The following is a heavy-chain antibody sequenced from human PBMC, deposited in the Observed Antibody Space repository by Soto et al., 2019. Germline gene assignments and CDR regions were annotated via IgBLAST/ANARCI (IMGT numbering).Heavy chain of an antibody. V-gene: IGHV3-23*01. Sequence: PGGSLRLSCAASGFTFSSYAMSWVRQAPGKGLEWVSAISGSGGSTYYADSVKGRFTISRDNSKNTLYLQMNSLRAEDTAVYYCAKAKSYDFWSGPPGGYYYMDVWGKGTTVTVSS. D-gene: IGHD3-3*01. CDR3: AKAKSYDFWSGPPGGYYYMDV. CDR1: GFTFSSYA. CDR2: ISGSGGST. J-gene: IGHJ6*03.